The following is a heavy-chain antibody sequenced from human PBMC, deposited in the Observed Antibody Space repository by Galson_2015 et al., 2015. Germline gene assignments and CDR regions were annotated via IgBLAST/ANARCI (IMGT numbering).Heavy chain of an antibody. CDR2: IIPIFGTA. CDR3: AKEGVGVVVAAHHYYGMDV. Sequence: SVKVSCKASGGTFSSYAISWLRQAPGQGLEWMGGIIPIFGTANYAQKFQGRVTITADESTSTAYMELSSLRSEDTAVYYCAKEGVGVVVAAHHYYGMDVWGQGTTVTVSS. D-gene: IGHD2-15*01. J-gene: IGHJ6*02. V-gene: IGHV1-69*13. CDR1: GGTFSSYA.